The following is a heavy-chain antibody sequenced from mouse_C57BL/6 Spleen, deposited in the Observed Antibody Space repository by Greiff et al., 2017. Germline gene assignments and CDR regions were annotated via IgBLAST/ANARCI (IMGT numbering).Heavy chain of an antibody. V-gene: IGHV1-82*01. Sequence: QVQLQQSGPELVKPGASVKISCKASGYAFSSSWMNWVKQRPGKGLEWIGRIYPGDGDTNYNGKFKGKATMTADKSSSTAYMQLSSLTSEYSAVCFCARWSFDYWGQGTTLTVSS. CDR3: ARWSFDY. CDR1: GYAFSSSW. J-gene: IGHJ2*01. CDR2: IYPGDGDT.